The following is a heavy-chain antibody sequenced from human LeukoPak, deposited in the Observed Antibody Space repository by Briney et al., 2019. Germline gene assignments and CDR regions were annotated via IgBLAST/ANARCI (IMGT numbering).Heavy chain of an antibody. CDR3: ARVGDYGDYIDY. Sequence: GGSPRLSCAASGFTFSSYSMNWVRQAPVKGLEWVSSISSSSYTYYADSVKGRFTISRDNAKNSLYLQMNSLRAEDTAVYYCARVGDYGDYIDYWGQGTLVTVSS. D-gene: IGHD4-17*01. CDR1: GFTFSSYS. CDR2: ISSSSYT. J-gene: IGHJ4*02. V-gene: IGHV3-21*01.